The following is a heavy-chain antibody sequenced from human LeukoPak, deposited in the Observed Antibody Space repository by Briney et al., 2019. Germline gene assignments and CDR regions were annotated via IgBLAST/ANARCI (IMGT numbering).Heavy chain of an antibody. CDR2: INHSGST. CDR1: GGSFSGYY. CDR3: ARGPPVLRFLEWSH. V-gene: IGHV4-34*01. J-gene: IGHJ6*02. D-gene: IGHD3-3*01. Sequence: SETLSLTCAVYGGSFSGYYWSWIRQPPGKGLEWIGEINHSGSTNYNPSLKSRVTISVDTSKNQFSLKLSSVTAADTAVYYCARGPPVLRFLEWSHWGQGTTVTVSS.